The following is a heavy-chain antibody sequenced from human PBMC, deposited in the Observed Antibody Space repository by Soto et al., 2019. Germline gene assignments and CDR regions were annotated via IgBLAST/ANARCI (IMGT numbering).Heavy chain of an antibody. V-gene: IGHV1-46*03. CDR3: ARGGHVVVVTAAFDY. CDR1: GNTFSNYY. J-gene: IGHJ4*02. D-gene: IGHD2-21*02. CDR2: INPSGGHT. Sequence: ASVKVSCKASGNTFSNYYIHWVRQAPGQGLEWMGTINPSGGHTTYAQKFLGRVTMTRDSSTSTLCMELTSLRFEDTAVYYCARGGHVVVVTAAFDYWGQGTLVTVS.